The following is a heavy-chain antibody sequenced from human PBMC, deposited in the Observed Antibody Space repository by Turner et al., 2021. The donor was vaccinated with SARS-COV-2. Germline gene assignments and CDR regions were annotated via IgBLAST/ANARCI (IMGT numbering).Heavy chain of an antibody. CDR3: ARDQGVTTGPFDY. Sequence: EVPLLASGGGLVHPWGSLSLSCSASGFTFSSYWMSWVRQATGKGLEWVVNRKKDGSEKYYVDAVKGRFTIARNNTKNTLYLKMNSLRAEDTAVYYGARDQGVTTGPFDYWGQGTLVTVSS. J-gene: IGHJ4*02. V-gene: IGHV3-7*01. CDR2: RKKDGSEK. CDR1: GFTFSSYW. D-gene: IGHD4-4*01.